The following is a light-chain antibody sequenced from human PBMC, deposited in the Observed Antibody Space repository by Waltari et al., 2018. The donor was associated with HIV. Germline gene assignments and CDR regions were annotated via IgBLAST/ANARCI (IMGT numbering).Light chain of an antibody. CDR2: TNN. J-gene: IGLJ2*01. CDR3: AAWDASLSVV. Sequence: QSVLTQPPSASGTPGQRVTISCSGSSSNIGRTYVYWYQQLPGTAPTLLIYTNNQRPSGVPDRFSGSKSGTSASLAISGLRSEDEADYYCAAWDASLSVVFGGGTKLTVL. V-gene: IGLV1-47*01. CDR1: SSNIGRTY.